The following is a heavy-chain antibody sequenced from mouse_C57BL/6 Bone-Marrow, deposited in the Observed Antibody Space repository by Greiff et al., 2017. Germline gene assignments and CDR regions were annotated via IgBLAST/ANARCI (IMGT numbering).Heavy chain of an antibody. D-gene: IGHD2-1*01. CDR1: GFTFSSYG. J-gene: IGHJ1*03. CDR2: ISSGGSYT. Sequence: EVKLMESGGDLVKPGGSLKLSCAASGFTFSSYGMSWVRQTPDKRLEWVATISSGGSYTYYPDSVKGRFSISRDNAKNTLYLQMSSLTSEDTAMYYCARHGGYYGNWYFDVWGTGTTVTVSS. V-gene: IGHV5-6*01. CDR3: ARHGGYYGNWYFDV.